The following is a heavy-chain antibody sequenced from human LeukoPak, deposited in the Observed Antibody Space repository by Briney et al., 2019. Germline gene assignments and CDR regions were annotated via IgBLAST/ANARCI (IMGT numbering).Heavy chain of an antibody. D-gene: IGHD3-22*01. CDR2: IKEDGSET. CDR3: ARYLYDRSSFDY. Sequence: GGSLGLSYAASGFTFSTYWMSWVRQAPGKGLEWVANIKEDGSETYYMDSVKGRFTISRDNAQNSLYLQMDSLRAEDTAIYYCARYLYDRSSFDYRGQGTLVTVSS. V-gene: IGHV3-7*05. CDR1: GFTFSTYW. J-gene: IGHJ4*02.